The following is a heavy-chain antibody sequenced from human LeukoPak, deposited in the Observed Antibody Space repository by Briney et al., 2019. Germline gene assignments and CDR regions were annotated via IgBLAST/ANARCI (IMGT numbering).Heavy chain of an antibody. Sequence: GGSLRLSCVASGFTLGDYYMSWIRQAPGKGLEWLSYITSSGSTIYYADSVRGRFTVSRDNAKNSLFLQMNSLRVEDTAVYYCARALIYSGDEFDYWGQGTLVTVSS. J-gene: IGHJ4*02. D-gene: IGHD5-12*01. CDR1: GFTLGDYY. V-gene: IGHV3-11*01. CDR3: ARALIYSGDEFDY. CDR2: ITSSGSTI.